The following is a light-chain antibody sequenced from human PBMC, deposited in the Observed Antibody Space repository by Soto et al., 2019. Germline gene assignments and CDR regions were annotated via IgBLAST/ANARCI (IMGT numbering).Light chain of an antibody. CDR1: SSNIGAGYD. V-gene: IGLV1-40*01. CDR2: ANS. Sequence: QSMLTQPPSVSGAPGQRVTISCTGSSSNIGAGYDVHWYQQLPGTGPKLLIYANSNRPSGVPDRFSGSKSGTSASLAITGLRAEDEADYYCQSYDSSLSGYVFGAGTKVTVL. CDR3: QSYDSSLSGYV. J-gene: IGLJ1*01.